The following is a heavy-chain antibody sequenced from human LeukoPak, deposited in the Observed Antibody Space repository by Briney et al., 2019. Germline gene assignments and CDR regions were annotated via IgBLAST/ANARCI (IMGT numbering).Heavy chain of an antibody. CDR1: GGTFSSYA. Sequence: ASVKVSCKASGGTFSSYAISWVRQAPGQGLEWMGGIIPIFGTANYVQKFQGRVTITTDESTSTAYMELSSLRSEDTAVYYCARVWFGESANYYYYMDVWGKGTTVTVSS. CDR3: ARVWFGESANYYYYMDV. J-gene: IGHJ6*03. D-gene: IGHD3-10*01. V-gene: IGHV1-69*05. CDR2: IIPIFGTA.